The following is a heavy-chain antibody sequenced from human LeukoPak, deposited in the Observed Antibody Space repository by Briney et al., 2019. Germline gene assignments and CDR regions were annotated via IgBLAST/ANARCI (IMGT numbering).Heavy chain of an antibody. CDR1: GGSFSGYY. CDR3: ARGFWQQLAFYYYYGMDV. Sequence: PSETLSRTCAVYGGSFSGYYWSWIRQPPGKGLEWIGEINHSGSTNYNPSLKSRVTISADTSKNQFSLKLSSVTAADTAVYYSARGFWQQLAFYYYYGMDVWGQGTTVTVSS. D-gene: IGHD6-13*01. J-gene: IGHJ6*02. CDR2: INHSGST. V-gene: IGHV4-34*01.